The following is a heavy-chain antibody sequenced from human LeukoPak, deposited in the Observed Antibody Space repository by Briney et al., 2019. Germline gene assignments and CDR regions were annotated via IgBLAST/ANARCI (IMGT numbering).Heavy chain of an antibody. CDR2: ISYDGSNK. J-gene: IGHJ4*02. D-gene: IGHD5-24*01. Sequence: PGGSLRLSCAASGFTFSSYGMHWVSQAPGKGLEWVAVISYDGSNKYYADSVKGRFTISRDNSKNTLFLQMNSLRAEDTAVYYCAKQTDGYNSPFDYWGQGTLVTVSS. CDR1: GFTFSSYG. V-gene: IGHV3-30*18. CDR3: AKQTDGYNSPFDY.